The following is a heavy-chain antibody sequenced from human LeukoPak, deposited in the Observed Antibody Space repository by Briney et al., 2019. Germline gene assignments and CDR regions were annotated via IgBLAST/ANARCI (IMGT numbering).Heavy chain of an antibody. V-gene: IGHV3-30*04. J-gene: IGHJ5*02. CDR2: ISYDGSNK. CDR1: GFTFSSYA. D-gene: IGHD6-6*01. Sequence: GRSLRLSCAASGFTFSSYAMHWVRQAPGKGLEWVAVISYDGSNKYYADSVKGRFTISRDNSKNTLYLQMNSLRAEDTAVYYCARGRQLAGPAPWGQGTLVTVSS. CDR3: ARGRQLAGPAP.